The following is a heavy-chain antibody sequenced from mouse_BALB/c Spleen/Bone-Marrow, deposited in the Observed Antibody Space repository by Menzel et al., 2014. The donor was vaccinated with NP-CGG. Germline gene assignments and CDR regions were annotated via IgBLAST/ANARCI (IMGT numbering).Heavy chain of an antibody. D-gene: IGHD3-1*01. CDR2: ISSGGGNT. CDR1: GLAFSSYD. CDR3: ARHGSGYD. V-gene: IGHV5-12-1*01. Sequence: EVKLVESGGGLVKPGGSLKLSCAASGLAFSSYDMSWVRQTPEKRLEWVAYISSGGGNTYYPDTVKGRFTISRDNAKNTLYLQMSSLKSEDTAMYYCARHGSGYDWGQGTTLTVSS. J-gene: IGHJ2*01.